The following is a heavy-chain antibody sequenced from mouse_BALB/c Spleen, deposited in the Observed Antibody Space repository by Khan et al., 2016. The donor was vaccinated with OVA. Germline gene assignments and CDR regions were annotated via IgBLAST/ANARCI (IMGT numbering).Heavy chain of an antibody. J-gene: IGHJ4*01. CDR1: DYTFTNSW. CDR2: IYPSDSYT. D-gene: IGHD2-14*01. CDR3: TREVRLHYYAMDY. Sequence: QVQLQQPGAELVRPGASVKLSCKASDYTFTNSWINWVKQRPGQGLEWIGNIYPSDSYTNYNQNFKDKATLTVDKSSTTAYMHLSSPTSEDSAVYYCTREVRLHYYAMDYWGQGTSVTVSS. V-gene: IGHV1-69*02.